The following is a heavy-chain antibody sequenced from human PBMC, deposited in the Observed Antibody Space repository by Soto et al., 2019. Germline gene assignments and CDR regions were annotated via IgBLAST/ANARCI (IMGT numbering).Heavy chain of an antibody. CDR2: IYYTGAT. V-gene: IGHV4-31*03. J-gene: IGHJ3*02. Sequence: RSLTFTISGDSSCVYYWRWIRQHAGKFLEWIGYIYYTGATYYNPSLESRVAISLDTSQNQFSLNLSSVTAADTAVYYCARRRGMSNWQSGVDAFEIWGQGTTVIVS. D-gene: IGHD1-1*01. CDR1: GDSSCVYY. CDR3: ARRRGMSNWQSGVDAFEI.